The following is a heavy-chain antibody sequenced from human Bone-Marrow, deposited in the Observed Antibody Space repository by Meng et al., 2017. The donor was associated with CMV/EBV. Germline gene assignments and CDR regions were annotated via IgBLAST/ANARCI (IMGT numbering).Heavy chain of an antibody. CDR2: ITVSDNNI. J-gene: IGHJ5*02. V-gene: IGHV3-48*03. CDR3: ARDRYFSGS. D-gene: IGHD3-9*01. CDR1: GFTFSSYE. Sequence: GGSLRLSCAASGFTFSSYEMNWVRQAPGRGLEWVSHITVSDNNIDYADSVKGRFTISRDNAENSVYLQMDGLRDEDTAVYYCARDRYFSGSWGQGTLVTVSS.